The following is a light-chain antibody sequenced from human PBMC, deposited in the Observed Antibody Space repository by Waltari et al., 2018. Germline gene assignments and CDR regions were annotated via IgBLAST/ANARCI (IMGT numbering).Light chain of an antibody. CDR3: CSYAGSSIWV. J-gene: IGLJ3*02. V-gene: IGLV2-23*01. CDR2: GAA. CDR1: TRDVGKYDL. Sequence: QSALTQTASVSGSPGQSITISCTGTTRDVGKYDLVSWYQQHPGKAPKLINNGAAKRPSGVSNRCSVSWSGNTASLTISGLQVGDEADYFGCSYAGSSIWVFGGGTKVTVL.